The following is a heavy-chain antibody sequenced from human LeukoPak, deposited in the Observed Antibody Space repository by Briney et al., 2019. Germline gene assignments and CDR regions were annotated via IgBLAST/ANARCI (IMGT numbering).Heavy chain of an antibody. CDR3: ARTRRNYGSGSSHFDY. D-gene: IGHD3-10*01. J-gene: IGHJ4*02. CDR1: GGSISSYY. Sequence: SETLSLTRTVSGGSISSYYWSWIRQPPGKGLEWIGYIYYSGSTNYNPSLKSRVTISVDTSKNQFSLKLSSVTAADTAVYYCARTRRNYGSGSSHFDYWGQGTLVTVSS. CDR2: IYYSGST. V-gene: IGHV4-59*01.